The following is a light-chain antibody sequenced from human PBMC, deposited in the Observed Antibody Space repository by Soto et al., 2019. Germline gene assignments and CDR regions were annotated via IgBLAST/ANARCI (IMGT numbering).Light chain of an antibody. CDR3: SSYTSSSTYVV. Sequence: QSALTQPASVSGSPGQSITISCTGTSSDVGGYNYVSWYQQHPGKAPKLMIYDVSNRPSGVSIRFSGSKSGNTASLTISGLQAEDEAEYYCSSYTSSSTYVVFGGGTKLTVL. V-gene: IGLV2-14*01. J-gene: IGLJ2*01. CDR1: SSDVGGYNY. CDR2: DVS.